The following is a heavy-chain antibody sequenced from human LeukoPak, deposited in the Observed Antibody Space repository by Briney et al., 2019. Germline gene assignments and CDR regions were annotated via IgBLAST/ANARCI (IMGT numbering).Heavy chain of an antibody. CDR3: ARGVTAASFYYYMDV. V-gene: IGHV1-2*02. D-gene: IGHD6-13*01. CDR1: GYTFTGYY. J-gene: IGHJ6*03. Sequence: ASVKVSCKASGYTFTGYYMHWVRQAPGQGLEWMGWINPNSGGTKNAQKFQGRVTMTRDTSISTAYMELSRLRSDDTAVYYCARGVTAASFYYYMDVWAKGTTVTVSS. CDR2: INPNSGGT.